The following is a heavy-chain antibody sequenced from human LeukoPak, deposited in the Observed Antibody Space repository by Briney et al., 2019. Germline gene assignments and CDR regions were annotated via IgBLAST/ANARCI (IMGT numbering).Heavy chain of an antibody. D-gene: IGHD3-22*01. CDR2: IIPILGIA. CDR3: ARLDDSSGYYY. Sequence: ASVKVSCKASGGTFSSYAIIRVRQAPGQGLEWMGRIIPILGIANYAQKFQGRVTITADKSTSTAYMELSSLRSEDTAVYYCARLDDSSGYYYWGQGTLVTVSS. CDR1: GGTFSSYA. J-gene: IGHJ4*02. V-gene: IGHV1-69*04.